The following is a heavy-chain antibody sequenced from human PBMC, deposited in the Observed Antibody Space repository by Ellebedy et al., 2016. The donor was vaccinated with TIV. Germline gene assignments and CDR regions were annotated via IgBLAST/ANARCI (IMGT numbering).Heavy chain of an antibody. CDR3: ARAVDSTTIVGGTYYFDS. Sequence: GESLKISCKVSGYSFTSQWIGWVRQMPGKGLEWMGIVYPGDSDSRYSPSFQGQVTISADKSVSTAYLQWNSLKASDTAMYYCARAVDSTTIVGGTYYFDSWGQGTLVTVSS. CDR1: GYSFTSQW. J-gene: IGHJ4*02. CDR2: VYPGDSDS. V-gene: IGHV5-51*01. D-gene: IGHD5-18*01.